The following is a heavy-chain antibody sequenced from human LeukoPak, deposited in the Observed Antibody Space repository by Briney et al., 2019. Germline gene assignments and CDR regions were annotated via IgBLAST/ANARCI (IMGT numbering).Heavy chain of an antibody. CDR3: ARVGAEYYYDSSGYYGDYYYYGMDV. CDR2: INHSGST. CDR1: GGSFGGYY. Sequence: SETLSLTCAVYGGSFGGYYWSWIRQPPGKGLEWIGEINHSGSTNYNPSLKSRVTISVDTSKNQFSLKLSSVTAADTAVYYCARVGAEYYYDSSGYYGDYYYYGMDVWGQGTTVTVSS. V-gene: IGHV4-34*01. J-gene: IGHJ6*02. D-gene: IGHD3-22*01.